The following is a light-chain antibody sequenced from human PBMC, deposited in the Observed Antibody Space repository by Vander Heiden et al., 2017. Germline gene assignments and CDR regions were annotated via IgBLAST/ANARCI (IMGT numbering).Light chain of an antibody. Sequence: EVVVTQAPGTMSLTRGDRATLACRASRRVMSDYSAEYTQKPGLAPRLLIYGASSRATPIPATLPPPRSGTAFTLTMSSLEPADITVSPCQEDGASPHTF. CDR2: GAS. CDR1: RRVMSDY. CDR3: QEDGASPHT. J-gene: IGKJ2*01. V-gene: IGKV3-20*01.